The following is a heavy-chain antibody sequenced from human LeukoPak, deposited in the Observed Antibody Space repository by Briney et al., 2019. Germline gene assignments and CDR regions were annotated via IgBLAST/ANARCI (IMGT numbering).Heavy chain of an antibody. CDR2: INHSGST. V-gene: IGHV4-34*01. CDR3: ARQTGAGLFILP. CDR1: GGSFSGYY. J-gene: IGHJ4*02. D-gene: IGHD3-3*01. Sequence: SETLSLTCTVYGGSFSGYYWSWIRQPPGKGLEWIGEINHSGSTNYNPSLKSRVTISVDTSKNQFSLILTSVTAADTAVYYCARQTGAGLFILPGGQGTLVTVSS.